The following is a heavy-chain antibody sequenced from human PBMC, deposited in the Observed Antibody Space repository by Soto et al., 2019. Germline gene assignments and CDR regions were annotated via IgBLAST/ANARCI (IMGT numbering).Heavy chain of an antibody. V-gene: IGHV4-30-4*01. J-gene: IGHJ3*02. CDR2: IFYTGSP. D-gene: IGHD6-25*01. CDR1: GGSISSVDYY. CDR3: AGEPKGGPAAGAIEI. Sequence: QVQLQESGPGLVKPSQTLSLTCAVSGGSISSVDYYWTWIRQPPGKGLEWIGFIFYTGSPYYNPSLKSRVAISVDTSKNQFSLNLTSVTAADTAVYFCAGEPKGGPAAGAIEIWGQGTMVTVST.